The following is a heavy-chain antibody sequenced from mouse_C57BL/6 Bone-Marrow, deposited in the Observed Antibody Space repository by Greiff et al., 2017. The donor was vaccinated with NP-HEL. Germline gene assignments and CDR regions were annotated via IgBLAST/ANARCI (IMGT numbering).Heavy chain of an antibody. Sequence: VQLQESGPELVKPGASVKISCKASGYSFTSYYIHWVKQRPGQGLAWIGWIYPGSGNTKYNEKFKGKATLTADTSSSTAYMQLSSLTSEDSAVYYCARGGFWYYGSSPWFAYWGQGTLVTVSA. CDR1: GYSFTSYY. CDR3: ARGGFWYYGSSPWFAY. D-gene: IGHD1-1*01. J-gene: IGHJ3*01. CDR2: IYPGSGNT. V-gene: IGHV1-66*01.